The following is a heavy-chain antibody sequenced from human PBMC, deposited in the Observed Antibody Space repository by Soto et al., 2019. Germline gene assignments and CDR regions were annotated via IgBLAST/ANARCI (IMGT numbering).Heavy chain of an antibody. V-gene: IGHV4-61*01. CDR3: ARDSENTEIRAFDV. Sequence: SETLSLTCTVSGGSVSSGNYYWNWIRQPPGKGLEWIGYIYYSGSTNCNPSLKSRVTISVDTSKNQFSLKLSSVTAADTAVYYCARDSENTEIRAFDVWGRGTMVTVSS. J-gene: IGHJ3*01. D-gene: IGHD2-2*02. CDR1: GGSVSSGNYY. CDR2: IYYSGST.